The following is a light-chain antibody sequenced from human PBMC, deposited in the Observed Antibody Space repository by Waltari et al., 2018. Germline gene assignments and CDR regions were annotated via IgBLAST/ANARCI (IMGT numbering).Light chain of an antibody. CDR3: QSFDSSHVV. Sequence: FMLTQPHSVSESPGKPVTISCTRSSDNIATNYVQWYQQRPGSAPTKVIYEDNQRPSGVPDRFSGSIDSSSNSASLIISGLKAEDEADYYCQSFDSSHVVFGGGTKLTVL. CDR1: SDNIATNY. J-gene: IGLJ2*01. CDR2: EDN. V-gene: IGLV6-57*03.